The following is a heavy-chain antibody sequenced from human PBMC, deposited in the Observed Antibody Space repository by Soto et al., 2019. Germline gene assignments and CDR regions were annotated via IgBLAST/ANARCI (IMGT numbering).Heavy chain of an antibody. Sequence: SETLSLTCTVSGGSISSGGYYWSWIRQHPGKGLEWIGYIYYSGSTYYNPSLKSRVTISVDTSKNQFSLKLSSATAADTAVYYCARTMIVVRAFDIWGQGTMVTVSS. V-gene: IGHV4-31*03. D-gene: IGHD3-22*01. CDR2: IYYSGST. J-gene: IGHJ3*02. CDR3: ARTMIVVRAFDI. CDR1: GGSISSGGYY.